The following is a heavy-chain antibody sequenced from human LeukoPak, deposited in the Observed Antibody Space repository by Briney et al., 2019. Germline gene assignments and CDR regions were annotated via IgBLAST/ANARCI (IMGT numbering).Heavy chain of an antibody. J-gene: IGHJ4*02. D-gene: IGHD6-13*01. Sequence: ASVKVSCKASGYTFINYGISWVRQAPGQGLEWMGWISGYNGNTNYAQKLQGRATMTTDTSMSTAYMELRSLRSDDTAMYYCARVSSISWIDYWGQGTLATVSS. V-gene: IGHV1-18*01. CDR3: ARVSSISWIDY. CDR2: ISGYNGNT. CDR1: GYTFINYG.